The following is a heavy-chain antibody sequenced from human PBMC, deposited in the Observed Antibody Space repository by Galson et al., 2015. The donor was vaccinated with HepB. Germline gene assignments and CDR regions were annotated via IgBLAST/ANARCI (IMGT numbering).Heavy chain of an antibody. CDR3: ARQVDTAMGNWFDP. CDR1: GGSISSSSYY. J-gene: IGHJ5*02. CDR2: IYYSGST. Sequence: SLTCTVSGGSISSSSYYWGWIRQPPGKGLEWIESIYYSGSTYYNPSLKSRVTISVDTSKNQFSLKLSSVTAADTAVYYCARQVDTAMGNWFDPWGQGTLVTVSS. D-gene: IGHD5-18*01. V-gene: IGHV4-39*01.